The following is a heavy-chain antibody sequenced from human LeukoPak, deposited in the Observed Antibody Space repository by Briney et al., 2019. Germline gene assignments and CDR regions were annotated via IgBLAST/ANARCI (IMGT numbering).Heavy chain of an antibody. D-gene: IGHD1-7*01. J-gene: IGHJ4*02. Sequence: TGGSLRLSCAASGFTFSSYEMNWVRQAPGKGLEWVSYISSSGSTIYYADSVKGRFTISRDNAKNSPYLQMNSLRAEDTAVYYCARADWNYVFVDYWGQGTLVTVSS. CDR1: GFTFSSYE. CDR3: ARADWNYVFVDY. CDR2: ISSSGSTI. V-gene: IGHV3-48*03.